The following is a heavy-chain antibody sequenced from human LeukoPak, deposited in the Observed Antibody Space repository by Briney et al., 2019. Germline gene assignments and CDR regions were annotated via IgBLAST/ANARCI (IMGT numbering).Heavy chain of an antibody. CDR2: ISGSSSST. D-gene: IGHD1-26*01. Sequence: GGSLRLSCAASGFTFHNHGMSWVRQAPGKGLEWDSVISGSSSSTYYADSVKGRFTISRDNSKNTLYLQMNSLRAEDTAVYYCAKTMGAIDHDYWGQGTLVTVSS. J-gene: IGHJ4*02. V-gene: IGHV3-23*01. CDR1: GFTFHNHG. CDR3: AKTMGAIDHDY.